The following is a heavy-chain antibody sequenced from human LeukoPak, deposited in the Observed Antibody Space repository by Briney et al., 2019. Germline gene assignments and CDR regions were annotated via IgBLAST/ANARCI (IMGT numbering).Heavy chain of an antibody. Sequence: ASVKVSCKASGGTFSSYAISWVRQAPGQGLEWMGGIIPIFGTANYAQKFQGRVTITADESTSTAYMELSSLRSEDTAVYYCARDPLASSGWPKEGFLGANWGQGTLVTVSS. J-gene: IGHJ4*02. CDR1: GGTFSSYA. V-gene: IGHV1-69*13. CDR3: ARDPLASSGWPKEGFLGAN. CDR2: IIPIFGTA. D-gene: IGHD6-19*01.